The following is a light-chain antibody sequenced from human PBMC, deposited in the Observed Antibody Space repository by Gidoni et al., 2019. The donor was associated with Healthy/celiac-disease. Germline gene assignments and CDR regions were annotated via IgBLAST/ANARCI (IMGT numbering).Light chain of an antibody. CDR2: GKN. V-gene: IGLV3-19*01. CDR1: SLRSYY. J-gene: IGLJ3*02. CDR3: NSRDSSGNHLV. Sequence: SSELTQDPAGSVALGQTVRITCQGDSLRSYYASWYQQKPGQAPVLVIYGKNKRPSGIPDRFSGSSSGNTASLTITGAQAEDEAAYYCNSRDSSGNHLVFGGGTKLTVL.